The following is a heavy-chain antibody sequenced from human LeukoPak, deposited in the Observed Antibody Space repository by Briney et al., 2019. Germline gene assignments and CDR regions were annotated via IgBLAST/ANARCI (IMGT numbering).Heavy chain of an antibody. CDR1: GGSFSGYY. V-gene: IGHV4-34*01. CDR2: INHSGST. Sequence: SETLSLTCAVYGGSFSGYYWSWIRQPPGKGLEWIGEINHSGSTNYNPSLKSRVTISVDTSKNQFSLKLSSVTAADTAVYYCARGKGPPRVTTALFDYWGQGTLVTVSS. J-gene: IGHJ4*02. CDR3: ARGKGPPRVTTALFDY. D-gene: IGHD4-17*01.